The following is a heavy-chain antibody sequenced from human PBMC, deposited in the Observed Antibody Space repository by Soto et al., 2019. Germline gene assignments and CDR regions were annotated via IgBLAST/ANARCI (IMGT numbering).Heavy chain of an antibody. J-gene: IGHJ4*02. Sequence: EVQVLESGGGLVQPGGSLRLSCAASGFTFSSYTMSWVRQAPGKGLEWVSGLSGSGDSTYYAASVKGRFTISRDNSKNTLYLQMNSLRVEDTAIYYCAKGESCYDLDYWGQGTLVTVSS. CDR1: GFTFSSYT. D-gene: IGHD2-2*01. CDR3: AKGESCYDLDY. V-gene: IGHV3-23*01. CDR2: LSGSGDST.